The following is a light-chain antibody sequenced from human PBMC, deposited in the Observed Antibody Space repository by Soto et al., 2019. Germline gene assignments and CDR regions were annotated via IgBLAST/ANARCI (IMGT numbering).Light chain of an antibody. Sequence: QCVLTQPPSGSGSPGQSVTISCTGTSSDVGAYNYVCWYQQYPGKAPKLIISEVTKRPSGVPDRFSGSKSGNTASLTVTGLQAEDEADYYCSSYAGSNNPWVFGGGTKLTVL. J-gene: IGLJ3*02. CDR1: SSDVGAYNY. CDR2: EVT. V-gene: IGLV2-8*01. CDR3: SSYAGSNNPWV.